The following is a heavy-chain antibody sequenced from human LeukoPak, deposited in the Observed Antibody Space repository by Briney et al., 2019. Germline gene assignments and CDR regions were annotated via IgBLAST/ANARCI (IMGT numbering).Heavy chain of an antibody. D-gene: IGHD2-21*02. Sequence: PSETLSLTCTISGGSISSYYWSWIRQPAGKGLEWIGRIYTSGSTNYNPSLKSRVTMSVDTSKNQFSLKLSSVTAADTAVYYCARDAGYCGGDCAFDPWGQGTLVTVSS. CDR3: ARDAGYCGGDCAFDP. V-gene: IGHV4-4*07. CDR1: GGSISSYY. CDR2: IYTSGST. J-gene: IGHJ5*02.